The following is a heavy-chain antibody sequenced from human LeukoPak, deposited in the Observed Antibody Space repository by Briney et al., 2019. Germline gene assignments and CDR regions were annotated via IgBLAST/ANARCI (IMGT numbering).Heavy chain of an antibody. CDR3: VRDPSNTSGWYIYFDY. Sequence: ASVKVSCKASGYTFTSYGISWVRQAPGQGLEWMGWISTYNGDTKYAQKFQGRVTLTKDTPTSTAYMELRSLRSDDTAVYYCVRDPSNTSGWYIYFDYWGQGTLVTVSS. J-gene: IGHJ4*02. CDR1: GYTFTSYG. V-gene: IGHV1-18*01. CDR2: ISTYNGDT. D-gene: IGHD6-19*01.